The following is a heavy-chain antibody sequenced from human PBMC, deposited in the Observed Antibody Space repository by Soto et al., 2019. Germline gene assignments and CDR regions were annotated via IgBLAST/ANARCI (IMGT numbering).Heavy chain of an antibody. CDR2: INPNSGGT. CDR1: GYTFTGYY. J-gene: IGHJ5*02. D-gene: IGHD3-9*01. Sequence: ASVKVSCKASGYTFTGYYMHWVRQAPGQGLEWMGWINPNSGGTNYAQKFQGRVTMTRDTSISTAYMELSRLRSDDTAVYYCARDLQYYDILTGYSSWFDPWGQGTLVTVSS. CDR3: ARDLQYYDILTGYSSWFDP. V-gene: IGHV1-2*02.